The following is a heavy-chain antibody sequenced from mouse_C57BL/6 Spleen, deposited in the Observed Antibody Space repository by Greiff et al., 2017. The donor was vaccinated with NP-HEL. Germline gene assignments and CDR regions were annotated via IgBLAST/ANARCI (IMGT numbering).Heavy chain of an antibody. Sequence: EVQLQQSGPELVKPGASVKIPCKASGYTFTDYNMDWVKQSHGKSLEWIGDINPNNGGTIYNQKFKGKATLTVDKSSSTAYMELRSLTSEDTAVYYSARTGEATDYYAMDYWGQGTSVTVSS. D-gene: IGHD3-2*02. J-gene: IGHJ4*01. CDR2: INPNNGGT. CDR3: ARTGEATDYYAMDY. V-gene: IGHV1-18*01. CDR1: GYTFTDYN.